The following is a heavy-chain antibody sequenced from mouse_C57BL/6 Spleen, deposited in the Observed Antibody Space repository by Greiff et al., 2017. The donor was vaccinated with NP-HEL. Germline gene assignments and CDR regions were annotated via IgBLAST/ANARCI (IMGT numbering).Heavy chain of an antibody. CDR2: IYPGDGDT. J-gene: IGHJ4*01. V-gene: IGHV1-80*01. D-gene: IGHD2-13*01. CDR3: ARSADLDAMDY. Sequence: QVQLQQSGAELVKPGASVKISCKASGYAFSSYWMNWVKQRPGKGLEWIGQIYPGDGDTNYNGKFKGKATLTADKSSSTAYMQLSSLTSEDSAVYFCARSADLDAMDYWGQGTSVTVSS. CDR1: GYAFSSYW.